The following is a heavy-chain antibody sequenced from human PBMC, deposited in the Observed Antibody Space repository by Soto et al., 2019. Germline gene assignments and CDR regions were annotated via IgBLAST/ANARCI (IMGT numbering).Heavy chain of an antibody. CDR1: GFTFSSYW. V-gene: IGHV3-7*03. D-gene: IGHD3-10*01. J-gene: IGHJ4*02. CDR2: IKQDGSEK. Sequence: GGSLRLSCAASGFTFSSYWMSWVRQAPGKGLEWVANIKQDGSEKYYVDSVKGRFTISRDNAKNSLYLQMNSLRSEDTAVYYCARDASYMVRRVGFDYLDQGTLVAVSS. CDR3: ARDASYMVRRVGFDY.